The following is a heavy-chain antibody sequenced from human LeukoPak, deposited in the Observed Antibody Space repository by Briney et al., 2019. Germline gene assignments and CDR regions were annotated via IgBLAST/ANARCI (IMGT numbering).Heavy chain of an antibody. CDR3: ARDRAGEYYFDY. V-gene: IGHV4-61*08. D-gene: IGHD3-10*01. CDR1: GGSISSGGYY. Sequence: KPSQTLSLTCTVSGGSISSGGYYWSWIRQPPGKGLEWIGYIYYSGGTNYNPSLKSRVTISVDTSKNQFSLKLSSVTAADTAVYYCARDRAGEYYFDYWGQGTLVTVSS. CDR2: IYYSGGT. J-gene: IGHJ4*02.